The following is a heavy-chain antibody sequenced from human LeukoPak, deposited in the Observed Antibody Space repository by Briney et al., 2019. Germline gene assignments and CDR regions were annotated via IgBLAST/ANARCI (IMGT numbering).Heavy chain of an antibody. CDR1: GFTFNNYL. D-gene: IGHD3-10*01. CDR3: AKECDYSPGHKFDL. Sequence: PGGSLRLSCAASGFTFNNYLMSWVRQAPGKGLEWVSVLFTGGGRTLYADFVKGRFTISGDTSRTTLYLQMNGLRAEDTAVYYCAKECDYSPGHKFDLWGQGTLVTVSS. J-gene: IGHJ4*02. CDR2: LFTGGGRT. V-gene: IGHV3-23*01.